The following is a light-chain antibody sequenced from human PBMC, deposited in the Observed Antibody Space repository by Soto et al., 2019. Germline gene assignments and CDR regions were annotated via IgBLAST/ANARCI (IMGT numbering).Light chain of an antibody. J-gene: IGLJ2*01. V-gene: IGLV3-21*02. CDR2: DDR. CDR3: QVWNSADDHVL. Sequence: SYELTQPPSVSVAPGQTATITCGGNNIGRKRVHWYQQQPGQAPVVVVYDDRGRPSGIPERFSGSNSGHTATLTISRVEAGDEADYYCQVWNSADDHVLFGGGTKLTVL. CDR1: NIGRKR.